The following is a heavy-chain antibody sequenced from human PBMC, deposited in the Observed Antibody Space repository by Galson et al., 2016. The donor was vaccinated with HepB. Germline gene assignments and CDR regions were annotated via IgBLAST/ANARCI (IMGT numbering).Heavy chain of an antibody. J-gene: IGHJ2*01. CDR1: GFRFSNYA. CDR3: AREGTSRKTYWYLDL. Sequence: SLRLSCAVSGFRFSNYAIHWVRQAPGKGLEWVAFISYDSSHKFFGAAVKGRFTITRDTSKNSVFLHMNTLRPEDTAVHYCAREGTSRKTYWYLDLWGRGTLVTVSS. D-gene: IGHD2-2*01. V-gene: IGHV3-30*04. CDR2: ISYDSSHK.